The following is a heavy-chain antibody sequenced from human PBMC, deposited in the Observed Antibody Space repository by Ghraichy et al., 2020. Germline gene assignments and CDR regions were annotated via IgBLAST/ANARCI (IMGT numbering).Heavy chain of an antibody. V-gene: IGHV3-7*04. J-gene: IGHJ4*02. CDR1: GFTFSNYR. CDR3: ARALKLYL. Sequence: GGSLRLACVASGFTFSNYRMNWVRQAPGKGLEWVASIKQDGSEKYYVDSVKGRLAISRDNAKNSLYLQMNSLRAEDTAVYYCARALKLYLWGQGTLVTVSS. D-gene: IGHD2/OR15-2a*01. CDR2: IKQDGSEK.